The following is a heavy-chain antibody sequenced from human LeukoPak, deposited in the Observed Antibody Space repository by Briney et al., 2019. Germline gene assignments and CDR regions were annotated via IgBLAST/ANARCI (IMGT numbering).Heavy chain of an antibody. V-gene: IGHV3-23*01. D-gene: IGHD5-12*01. Sequence: PGGSLRLSCAVSGFTFSSYAMSWVRQAPGKGLEWVSAISGSGGFTYSADSVKGRFTISRDNSKNTLYLQMNSLRAEDTAVYYCAKDSRRGGGSFIVHWGQGVLVTVSS. CDR2: ISGSGGFT. CDR3: AKDSRRGGGSFIVH. CDR1: GFTFSSYA. J-gene: IGHJ4*02.